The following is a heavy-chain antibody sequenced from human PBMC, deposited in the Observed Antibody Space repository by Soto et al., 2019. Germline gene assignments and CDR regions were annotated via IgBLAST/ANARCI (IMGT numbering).Heavy chain of an antibody. V-gene: IGHV1-69*06. CDR3: ARVRLWFGEFNSNNYYSYGMDV. CDR1: GGTFSSYA. Sequence: SVKVSCKASGGTFSSYAISWVRQAPGQGLEWMGGIIPIFGTANYAQKFQGRVTITADKSTSTAYMELSSLRSEDTAVYYCARVRLWFGEFNSNNYYSYGMDVWGQGTTVTVSS. J-gene: IGHJ6*02. CDR2: IIPIFGTA. D-gene: IGHD3-10*01.